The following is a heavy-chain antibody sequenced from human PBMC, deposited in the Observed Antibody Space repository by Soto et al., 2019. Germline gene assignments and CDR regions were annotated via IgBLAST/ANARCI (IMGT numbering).Heavy chain of an antibody. J-gene: IGHJ4*02. CDR1: GGSFSGYY. CDR3: AREGGGCSSFFDY. CDR2: INHSGST. D-gene: IGHD6-6*01. Sequence: PSETMSLTCAVYGGSFSGYYWSWIRQPPGKGLEWMGGINHSGSTNYNPSLKRRVTISVDTSKNQFSLKLSSVTAADTAVYYCAREGGGCSSFFDYWGQGTLVTVSS. V-gene: IGHV4-34*01.